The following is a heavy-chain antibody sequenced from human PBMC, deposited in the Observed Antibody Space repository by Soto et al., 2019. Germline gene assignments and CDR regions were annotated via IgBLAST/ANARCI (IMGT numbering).Heavy chain of an antibody. V-gene: IGHV1-18*01. J-gene: IGHJ6*03. CDR1: GYTFTSYG. CDR2: ISAYNGNT. CDR3: ARGARGYCSGGSCYYYYYMDV. Sequence: ASVKVSCKASGYTFTSYGISWVRQAPGQGLEWMGWISAYNGNTNYAQKLQGRVTMTTDTSTSTAYMELRSLRPDDTAVYYCARGARGYCSGGSCYYYYYMDVWGKGTTVTVSS. D-gene: IGHD2-15*01.